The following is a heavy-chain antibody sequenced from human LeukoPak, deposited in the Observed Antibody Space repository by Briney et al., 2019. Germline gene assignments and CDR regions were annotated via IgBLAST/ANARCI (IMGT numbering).Heavy chain of an antibody. V-gene: IGHV3-23*01. CDR2: ISTSGGST. CDR3: ARPPYGLYTYYYYTDV. J-gene: IGHJ6*03. CDR1: GFTFRNYA. Sequence: GGSLRLSCAASGFTFRNYAMSWVRQAPGKGLEWVSAISTSGGSTYYADSVKGRFTISRDNSKNTLYLQLNSLRTEDAAVYYCARPPYGLYTYYYYTDVWGKGTTVTVSS. D-gene: IGHD3/OR15-3a*01.